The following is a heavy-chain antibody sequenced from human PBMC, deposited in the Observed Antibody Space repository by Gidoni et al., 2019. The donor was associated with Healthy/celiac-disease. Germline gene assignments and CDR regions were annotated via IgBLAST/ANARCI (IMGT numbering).Heavy chain of an antibody. V-gene: IGHV3-23*01. CDR2: ISGSGGST. J-gene: IGHJ6*02. CDR1: AFPFSSYA. Sequence: EVQLFESGGCLVQPGGFLRLSCAASAFPFSSYAMGWVRQAPVKGLEWVSAISGSGGSTYYADSVKGRFTISRDNSKNTLYLQMNSLRAEDTAVYYCAKGHSGYGGVSGMDVWGQGTTVTVSS. D-gene: IGHD5-12*01. CDR3: AKGHSGYGGVSGMDV.